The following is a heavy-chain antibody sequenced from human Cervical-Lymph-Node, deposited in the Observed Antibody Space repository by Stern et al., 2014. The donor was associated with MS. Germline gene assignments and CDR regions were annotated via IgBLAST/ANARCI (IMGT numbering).Heavy chain of an antibody. V-gene: IGHV3-23*04. D-gene: IGHD2-2*01. CDR2: ISDSGVYT. CDR3: AKDLGRGVVVVPLYGLDV. Sequence: VQLVQSGGGLVQPGGALSLSCAASGFTFSTYAFSWVRQAPGKGLEWVSCISDSGVYTYYADSVKARFTISRDNSKSMLYLEMQCLRAEDTAVYHCAKDLGRGVVVVPLYGLDVWGQGTTVTVSS. CDR1: GFTFSTYA. J-gene: IGHJ6*02.